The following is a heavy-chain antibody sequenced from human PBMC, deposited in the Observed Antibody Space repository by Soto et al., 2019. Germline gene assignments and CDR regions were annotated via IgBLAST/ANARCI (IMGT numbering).Heavy chain of an antibody. CDR2: IYYSGST. CDR3: ARGELLWFGEPQYYFDY. CDR1: GGSISSYY. Sequence: SETLSLTCTVSGGSISSYYWSWIRQPPGKGLEWIGYIYYSGSTNYNPSLKSRVTISVDTSKNQFSLKLSSVTAADTAVYYCARGELLWFGEPQYYFDYWGQGTLVTVSS. J-gene: IGHJ4*02. V-gene: IGHV4-59*08. D-gene: IGHD3-10*01.